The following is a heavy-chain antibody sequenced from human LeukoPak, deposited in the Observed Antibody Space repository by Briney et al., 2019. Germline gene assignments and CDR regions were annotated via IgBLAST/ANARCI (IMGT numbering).Heavy chain of an antibody. V-gene: IGHV1-8*01. J-gene: IGHJ6*03. Sequence: ASVKVSCKASGYTFTSYDINWVRQATGQGLEWMGWMNPNSGNTGYAQKFQGRVTMTRNTSISTAYMELSSLRSEDTAVYYCVGSGRQRLGTPPHYYYYYYMDVWGKGTTVTISS. CDR3: VGSGRQRLGTPPHYYYYYYMDV. D-gene: IGHD3-10*01. CDR2: MNPNSGNT. CDR1: GYTFTSYD.